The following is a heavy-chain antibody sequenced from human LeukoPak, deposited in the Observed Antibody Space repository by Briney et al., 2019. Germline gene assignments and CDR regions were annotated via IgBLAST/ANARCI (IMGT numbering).Heavy chain of an antibody. D-gene: IGHD6-6*01. CDR3: AREYSSSEGYFDY. Sequence: SETLSLTCAVYGGSFSGYYWSWIRQPPGKGLEWIGEINHSESTNYNPSLKSRVTISVDTSKNQFSLKLSSVTAADTAVYYCAREYSSSEGYFDYWGQGTLVTVSS. J-gene: IGHJ4*02. V-gene: IGHV4-34*01. CDR1: GGSFSGYY. CDR2: INHSEST.